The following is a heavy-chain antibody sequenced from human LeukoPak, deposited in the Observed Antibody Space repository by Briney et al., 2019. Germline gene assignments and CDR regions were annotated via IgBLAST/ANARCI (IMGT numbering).Heavy chain of an antibody. CDR2: INHNGNVN. Sequence: GGSLRLSCAASGFTFSSYWMNWARQAPGKGLEWVASINHNGNVNYYVDSVKGRFTISRDNAKNSLYLQMSNLRAEDTAVYFCARGGGLDIWGQGTTVTVSS. CDR1: GFTFSSYW. V-gene: IGHV3-7*03. CDR3: ARGGGLDI. D-gene: IGHD3-16*01. J-gene: IGHJ6*02.